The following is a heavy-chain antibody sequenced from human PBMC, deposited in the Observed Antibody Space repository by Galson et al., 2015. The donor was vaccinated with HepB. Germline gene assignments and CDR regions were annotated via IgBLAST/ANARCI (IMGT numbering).Heavy chain of an antibody. CDR1: GFTFSSYW. CDR2: INSDGRST. CDR3: AKIPLRFLEWYPVLVDY. D-gene: IGHD3-3*01. V-gene: IGHV3-74*01. Sequence: SLRLSCAASGFTFSSYWMHWVRQAPGKGLVWVSHINSDGRSTTYADSVKGRFTISRDNSKNTLYLQMNSLRVEDTAVYYCAKIPLRFLEWYPVLVDYWGQGTLVTVSS. J-gene: IGHJ4*02.